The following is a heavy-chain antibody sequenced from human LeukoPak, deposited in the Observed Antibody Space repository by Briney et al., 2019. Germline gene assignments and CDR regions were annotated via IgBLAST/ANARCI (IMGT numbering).Heavy chain of an antibody. CDR1: GYSFTGHY. J-gene: IGHJ4*02. D-gene: IGHD4-17*01. CDR3: ARGPRYGDYSL. Sequence: ASVKVSCKASGYSFTGHYMHWVRQAPGQGLEWMGWINPKSGGTNYAQKFQGRVTMTRDTSISTAYMDMSSLRSDDTAVYYCARGPRYGDYSLWGQGTLVTVSS. CDR2: INPKSGGT. V-gene: IGHV1-2*02.